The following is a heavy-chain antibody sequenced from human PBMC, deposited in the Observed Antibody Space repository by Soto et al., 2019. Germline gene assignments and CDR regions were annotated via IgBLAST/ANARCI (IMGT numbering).Heavy chain of an antibody. CDR3: ASGCLLHDFLVPIDF. Sequence: ASVKVACKTSGYTITGSYMHLVRQAPGQGLEWMGWINPNSDGTNYAQKFQGRVTMTRDTSISTAYMELSRLRSDDTAVYYCASGCLLHDFLVPIDFWGQGTLVTVSS. J-gene: IGHJ4*02. D-gene: IGHD3-3*01. CDR1: GYTITGSY. CDR2: INPNSDGT. V-gene: IGHV1-2*02.